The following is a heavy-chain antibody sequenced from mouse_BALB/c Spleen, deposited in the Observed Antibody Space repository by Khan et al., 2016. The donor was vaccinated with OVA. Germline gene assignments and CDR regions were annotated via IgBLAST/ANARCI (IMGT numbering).Heavy chain of an antibody. J-gene: IGHJ3*01. V-gene: IGHV1S81*02. CDR3: TGSGYGSFAY. CDR1: GYTFTSYY. D-gene: IGHD2-2*01. Sequence: QMQLEESGAELVKPGASVRLSCKASGYTFTSYYLYWVKQRPGQGLEWIGDINPSSGGTNFNEKFKSKATLTVDKSSSTAYIQLNSLTSEDSAVYYCTGSGYGSFAYWGQGTLVTVSA. CDR2: INPSSGGT.